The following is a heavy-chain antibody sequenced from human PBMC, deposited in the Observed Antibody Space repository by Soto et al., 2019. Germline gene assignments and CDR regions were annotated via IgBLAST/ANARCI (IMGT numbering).Heavy chain of an antibody. V-gene: IGHV4-39*01. CDR1: GGSISSSSYY. CDR2: IYYSGST. CDR3: ARLLYCSSNSCYTTWWLDP. J-gene: IGHJ5*02. Sequence: PSETLSLTCTVSGGSISSSSYYWGWIRQPPGKGLEWIGSIYYSGSTYYNPSLKSRVTISVDTSKNQFSLKLSSVTAADTAVYYCARLLYCSSNSCYTTWWLDPWGQGTMVTVYS. D-gene: IGHD2-2*02.